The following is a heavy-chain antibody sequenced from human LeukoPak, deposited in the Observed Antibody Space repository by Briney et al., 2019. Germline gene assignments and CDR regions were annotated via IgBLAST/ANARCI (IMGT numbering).Heavy chain of an antibody. CDR1: GFTVSSNY. J-gene: IGHJ5*02. CDR2: TYSGGST. Sequence: GGSLRLSCAASGFTVSSNYMSWVRQAPGKGLEWVSVTYSGGSTYYADSVKGRFTISRDNSKNTLYLQMNSLRAEDTAVYYCARGWASGARYNWFDPWGQGTLVTVST. CDR3: ARGWASGARYNWFDP. D-gene: IGHD2-15*01. V-gene: IGHV3-53*01.